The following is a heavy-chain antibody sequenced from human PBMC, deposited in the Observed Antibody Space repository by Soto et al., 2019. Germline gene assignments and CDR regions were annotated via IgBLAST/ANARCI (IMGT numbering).Heavy chain of an antibody. Sequence: SQTLSLTCTVSGGSISSVDYYRSWIRQPPGKGLEWIGYIYYSGSTYYNPSLKSRVTISVDTSKNQFSLKLSSVTAADTAVYYCARDLLDSSGYYYGRYNWFDPWGQGTLVTVSS. J-gene: IGHJ5*02. CDR2: IYYSGST. V-gene: IGHV4-30-4*01. CDR1: GGSISSVDYY. CDR3: ARDLLDSSGYYYGRYNWFDP. D-gene: IGHD3-22*01.